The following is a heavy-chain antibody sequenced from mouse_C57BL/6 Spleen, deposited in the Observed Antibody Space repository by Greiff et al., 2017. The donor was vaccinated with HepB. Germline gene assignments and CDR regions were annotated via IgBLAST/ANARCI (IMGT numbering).Heavy chain of an antibody. Sequence: VKLMESGPGLVQPSQSLSITCTVSGFSLTSYGVHWVRQSPGKGLEWLGVIWSGGSTDYNAAFISRLSISKDNSKSQVFFKMNSLQADDTAIYYCARFITTVVATDYAMDYWGQGTSVTVSS. D-gene: IGHD1-1*01. J-gene: IGHJ4*01. CDR1: GFSLTSYG. CDR3: ARFITTVVATDYAMDY. CDR2: IWSGGST. V-gene: IGHV2-2*01.